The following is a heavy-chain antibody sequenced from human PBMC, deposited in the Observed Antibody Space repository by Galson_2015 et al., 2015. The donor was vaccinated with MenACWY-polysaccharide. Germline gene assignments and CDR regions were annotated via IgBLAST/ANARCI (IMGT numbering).Heavy chain of an antibody. D-gene: IGHD6-25*01. V-gene: IGHV3-23*01. CDR1: GFTFNSYT. Sequence: SLRLSCAASGFTFNSYTMSWVRQAPGKGLEWVSAISGSGASTYYADSVKGRFTISRDNSKSTLYLQMNSLGAEDTAVYYCANPGLSTGRSSDVDYWGQGTQVAVSS. CDR2: ISGSGAST. CDR3: ANPGLSTGRSSDVDY. J-gene: IGHJ4*02.